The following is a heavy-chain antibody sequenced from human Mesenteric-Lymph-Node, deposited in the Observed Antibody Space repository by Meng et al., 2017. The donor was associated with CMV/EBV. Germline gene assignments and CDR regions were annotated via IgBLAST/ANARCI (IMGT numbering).Heavy chain of an antibody. V-gene: IGHV3-7*01. D-gene: IGHD5-18*01. Sequence: GESLKISCVASGFNFSNAWMSWVRQAPGKGLEWVANIKQGGSEKYYVGSVKGRFTISRDNAKDSLYLQMNTLRAEDTAMYYCAGQRGDSPFAYWGQGTLVTVSS. CDR3: AGQRGDSPFAY. CDR1: GFNFSNAW. J-gene: IGHJ4*02. CDR2: IKQGGSEK.